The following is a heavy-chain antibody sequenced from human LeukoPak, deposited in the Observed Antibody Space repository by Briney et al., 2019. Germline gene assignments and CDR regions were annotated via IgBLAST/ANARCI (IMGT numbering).Heavy chain of an antibody. CDR3: AREETGIVGATTSWFDP. J-gene: IGHJ5*02. V-gene: IGHV1-2*02. CDR2: INPNSGGT. CDR1: GYTFTGYY. Sequence: ASVKVSRKASGYTFTGYYMHWVRQAPGQGLEWMGWINPNSGGTNYAQKFQGRVTMTRDTSISTAYMELSRLRSDDTAVYYCAREETGIVGATTSWFDPWGQGTLVTVSS. D-gene: IGHD1-26*01.